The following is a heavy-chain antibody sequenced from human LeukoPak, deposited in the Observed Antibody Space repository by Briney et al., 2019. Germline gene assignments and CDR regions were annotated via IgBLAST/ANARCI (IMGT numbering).Heavy chain of an antibody. CDR2: ISYDGSNK. Sequence: GGSLRLPCAASGFTFSSYAMHWVRQAPGKGLEWVAVISYDGSNKYCADSVKGRFTISRDNSKNTLYLQMNSLRAEDTAVYYCAKGGYQLLNDAFDIWGQGTMVTVSS. CDR1: GFTFSSYA. V-gene: IGHV3-30-3*01. D-gene: IGHD2-2*01. J-gene: IGHJ3*02. CDR3: AKGGYQLLNDAFDI.